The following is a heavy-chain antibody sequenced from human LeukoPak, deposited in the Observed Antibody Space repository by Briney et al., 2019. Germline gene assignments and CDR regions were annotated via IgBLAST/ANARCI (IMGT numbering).Heavy chain of an antibody. CDR3: ARSQGWLQLDAFDI. J-gene: IGHJ3*02. Sequence: GASVKVSCKASGYTFTSYGISWVRQAPGQGLEWMGWINAGNGNTKYSQKFQGRVTITRDTSASTAYMELSSLRSEDTAVHYCARSQGWLQLDAFDIWGQGTMVTVSS. CDR2: INAGNGNT. CDR1: GYTFTSYG. D-gene: IGHD5-24*01. V-gene: IGHV1-3*01.